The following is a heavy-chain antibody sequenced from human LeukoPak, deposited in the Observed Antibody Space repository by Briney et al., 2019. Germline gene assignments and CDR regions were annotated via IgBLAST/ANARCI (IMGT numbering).Heavy chain of an antibody. V-gene: IGHV3-23*01. J-gene: IGHJ4*02. D-gene: IGHD6-19*01. Sequence: GGSLRLSCVASGFTFSSYAMSWVRQAPGKGLEWVSSISGSGGITYYADSVKGRFTISRDNSKNTLYLQMNSLRAEDTAVYYCAGDRNSDWYSPLDYWGQGSQVTVSP. CDR3: AGDRNSDWYSPLDY. CDR1: GFTFSSYA. CDR2: ISGSGGIT.